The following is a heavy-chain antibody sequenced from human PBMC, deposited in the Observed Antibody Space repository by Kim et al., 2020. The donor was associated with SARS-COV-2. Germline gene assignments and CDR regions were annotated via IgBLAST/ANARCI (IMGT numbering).Heavy chain of an antibody. CDR3: VRGGWYFEY. CDR1: EFAFDDYW. Sequence: GGSLRLSCAASEFAFDDYWLSWVRQAPGKRLEWVANIKLDGSETNYLDSVKGRFTISRDNAKNSLYSQMNTLRAEDTAVYKFVRGGWYFEYWGHGTLVT. CDR2: IKLDGSET. D-gene: IGHD2-15*01. V-gene: IGHV3-7*01. J-gene: IGHJ4*01.